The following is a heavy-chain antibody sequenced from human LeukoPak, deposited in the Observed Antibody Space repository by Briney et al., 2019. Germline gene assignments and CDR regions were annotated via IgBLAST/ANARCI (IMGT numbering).Heavy chain of an antibody. V-gene: IGHV3-21*01. CDR3: ARGLDSSSWYGFDY. CDR1: GFTFSSYS. J-gene: IGHJ4*02. D-gene: IGHD6-13*01. Sequence: PGGSLRLSCAASGFTFSSYSMNWVRQAPGKGLEWVSSISSSSSYIYYADSVKGRFSISRDNAKNSLYLQMNSLRAEDTAVYYCARGLDSSSWYGFDYWGQGTLVTVSS. CDR2: ISSSSSYI.